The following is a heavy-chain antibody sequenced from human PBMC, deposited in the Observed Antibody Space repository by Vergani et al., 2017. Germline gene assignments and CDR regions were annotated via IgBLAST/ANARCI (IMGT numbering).Heavy chain of an antibody. Sequence: VQLVESGGGLIQPGGSLRLSCAASGFTFSDYYMSWIRQAPGKGLEWVSYISSSGSTIYYADSVKGRFTISRDNAKNSLYLQMNSLRAEDTAVYYCARSVGYCSSTSCYIIPYYYYYMDVWGKGP. V-gene: IGHV3-11*01. D-gene: IGHD2-2*02. CDR1: GFTFSDYY. CDR3: ARSVGYCSSTSCYIIPYYYYYMDV. J-gene: IGHJ6*03. CDR2: ISSSGSTI.